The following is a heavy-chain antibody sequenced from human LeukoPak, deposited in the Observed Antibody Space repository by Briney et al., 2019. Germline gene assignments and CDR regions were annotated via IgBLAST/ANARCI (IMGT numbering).Heavy chain of an antibody. CDR1: GGSISSYY. CDR3: ARSLVAYYYDIGY. D-gene: IGHD3-22*01. V-gene: IGHV4-59*08. J-gene: IGHJ4*02. Sequence: SETLSLTFTVSGGSISSYYWSWIRQPPGKGLEWIGYIYYSGSTNYNPSLKSRVTISVDTSKNQFSLKLSSVTAADTAVYYCARSLVAYYYDIGYWGQGTLVTVSS. CDR2: IYYSGST.